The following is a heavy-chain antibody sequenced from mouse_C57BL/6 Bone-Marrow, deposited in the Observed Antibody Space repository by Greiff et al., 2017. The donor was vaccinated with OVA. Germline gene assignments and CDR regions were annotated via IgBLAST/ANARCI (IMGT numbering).Heavy chain of an antibody. CDR1: GYTFTTYP. D-gene: IGHD2-5*01. V-gene: IGHV1-47*01. J-gene: IGHJ2*01. Sequence: VKLVESGAELVKPGASVKMSCKASGYTFTTYPIEWMKQNHGKSLEWIGNFHPYNDDTKYNEKFKGKATLTVEKSSSTVYLELSRLTSDDSAVYYCARPDSNYDYFDYWGQGTTLTVSS. CDR3: ARPDSNYDYFDY. CDR2: FHPYNDDT.